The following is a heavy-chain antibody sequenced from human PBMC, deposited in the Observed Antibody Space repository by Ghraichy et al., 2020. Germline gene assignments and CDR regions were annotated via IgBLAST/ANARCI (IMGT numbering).Heavy chain of an antibody. V-gene: IGHV3-23*01. CDR3: AKDLRLSYNYYYSYMDV. CDR2: ISGSGGST. J-gene: IGHJ6*03. Sequence: VSAISGSGGSTYYADSVKGRFTISRDNSKNTLYLQMNSLRAEDTAVYYCAKDLRLSYNYYYSYMDVWRKGTTVTVSS. D-gene: IGHD6-25*01.